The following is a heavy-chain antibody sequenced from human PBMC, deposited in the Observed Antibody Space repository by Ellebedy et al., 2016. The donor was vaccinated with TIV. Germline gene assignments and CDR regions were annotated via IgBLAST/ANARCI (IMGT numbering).Heavy chain of an antibody. J-gene: IGHJ4*02. Sequence: AASVKVSCKASGYTLSSYAMHWVRQAPGQRLEWMGWINGGNDNTKYSQKFQGRVTITRDTSASTAYMELSSLSSEDTAVYYCARSKYSSTWYPLGDWGQGTLVIVSS. D-gene: IGHD6-13*01. CDR2: INGGNDNT. CDR1: GYTLSSYA. V-gene: IGHV1-3*01. CDR3: ARSKYSSTWYPLGD.